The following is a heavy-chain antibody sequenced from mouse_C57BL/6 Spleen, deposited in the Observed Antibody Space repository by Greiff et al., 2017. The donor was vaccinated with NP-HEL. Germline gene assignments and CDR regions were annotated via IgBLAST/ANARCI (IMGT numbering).Heavy chain of an antibody. Sequence: QVQLQQSGPELVKPGASVKISCKASGYAFSSSWMNWVKQRPGKGLEWMGRIYPGDGDTNYNGKFKGKATLTADKSSSTAYMQLSSLTSEDSAVYFCARDTTGEDYWGQGTTLTVSS. D-gene: IGHD1-1*01. J-gene: IGHJ2*01. CDR2: IYPGDGDT. V-gene: IGHV1-82*01. CDR3: ARDTTGEDY. CDR1: GYAFSSSW.